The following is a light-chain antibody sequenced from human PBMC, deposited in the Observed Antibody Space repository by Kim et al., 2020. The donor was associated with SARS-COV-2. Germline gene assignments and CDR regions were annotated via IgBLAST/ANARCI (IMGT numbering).Light chain of an antibody. J-gene: IGKJ2*01. V-gene: IGKV3-20*01. CDR2: GAS. CDR3: QQYASAPDT. CDR1: QSVSRNY. Sequence: LSTGERATLSCRASQSVSRNYLAWYQQKPGQAPRVLIYGASNRDTGIPDRFSGSGSGTDFTLTISRLEPEDFAVYYCQQYASAPDTFGQGTKLEI.